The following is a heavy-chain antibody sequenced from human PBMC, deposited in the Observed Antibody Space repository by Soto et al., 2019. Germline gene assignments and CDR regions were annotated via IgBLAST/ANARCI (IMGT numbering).Heavy chain of an antibody. CDR2: IYFTGST. V-gene: IGHV4-59*01. J-gene: IGHJ3*02. CDR1: GGGITSYY. CDR3: ARRHGDHSTFAFDI. D-gene: IGHD4-17*01. Sequence: QVQLHESGPGLVKPSETLSLTCAVSGGGITSYYWIWIRQSPGKGLEWIGYIYFTGSTKYNPSLTSRVSISIDTSTRRFSLILTSVTAADAAVYYCARRHGDHSTFAFDIWSQGTLVTVSS.